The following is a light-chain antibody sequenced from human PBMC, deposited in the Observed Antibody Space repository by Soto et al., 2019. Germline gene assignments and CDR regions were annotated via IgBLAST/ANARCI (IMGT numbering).Light chain of an antibody. J-gene: IGLJ1*01. CDR3: SSYTSSSTYV. Sequence: QCVLTQPASVSGSPLQSITISCTGTSSDVGGYNYVSWYQQHPGKAPKLMIYDVTNRPSGVSNRFSGSKSGNTASLTISGLQAEDEAEYYCSSYTSSSTYVFGTGTKVTFL. CDR1: SSDVGGYNY. CDR2: DVT. V-gene: IGLV2-14*01.